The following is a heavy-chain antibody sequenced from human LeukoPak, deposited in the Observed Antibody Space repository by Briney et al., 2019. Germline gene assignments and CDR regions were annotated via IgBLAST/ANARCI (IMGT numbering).Heavy chain of an antibody. CDR2: ISYDGSNK. Sequence: GGSLRLSCAASGFTFSRYGMHWVRQAPGKGLEWVTAISYDGSNKYYADSVKGRFTISRDNSKNTLYVQMNSLGAEDTAVYYCASDGRYYGSGRFAFDIWGQGTMVTVSS. V-gene: IGHV3-30*04. D-gene: IGHD3-10*01. CDR1: GFTFSRYG. J-gene: IGHJ3*02. CDR3: ASDGRYYGSGRFAFDI.